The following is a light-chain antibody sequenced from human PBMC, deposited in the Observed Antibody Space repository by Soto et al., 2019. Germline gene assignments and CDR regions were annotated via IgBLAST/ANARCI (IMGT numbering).Light chain of an antibody. Sequence: QSALTQPASESGSPGQSITISCTGNSDDAGGYNYVSWYQQHPDKAPKRMIYEVSNPPSGLSNRFSGSNSGNTASLTISGLQAEDEADYYCSSYTSISTYVFGTGTKVTVL. CDR3: SSYTSISTYV. J-gene: IGLJ1*01. CDR2: EVS. V-gene: IGLV2-14*01. CDR1: SDDAGGYNY.